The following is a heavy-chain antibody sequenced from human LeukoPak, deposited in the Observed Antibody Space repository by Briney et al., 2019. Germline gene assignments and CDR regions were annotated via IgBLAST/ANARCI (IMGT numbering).Heavy chain of an antibody. V-gene: IGHV3-48*01. CDR2: ISSSSSTI. CDR1: GFTFSSYS. J-gene: IGHJ3*02. CDR3: ARDLRPGGPDAFDI. D-gene: IGHD2-8*02. Sequence: GGSLRLSCAASGFTFSSYSMNWVRQAPGKGLEWVSYISSSSSTIYYADSVKGRFTISRDNAKNSLYLQMNSLRAEDTAVYYCARDLRPGGPDAFDIWGQGTMVTVSS.